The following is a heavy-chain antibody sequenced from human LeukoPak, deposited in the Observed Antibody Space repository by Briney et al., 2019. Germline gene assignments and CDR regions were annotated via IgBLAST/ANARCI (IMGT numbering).Heavy chain of an antibody. CDR1: GYPFSTYA. CDR2: ISASGVST. CDR3: AKRGESDSSGHCFDY. D-gene: IGHD3-22*01. J-gene: IGHJ4*02. Sequence: GVSLRLSCEPSGYPFSTYAKSWARQVPEKELERLSAISASGVSTYYADSVQGRFTISRDNSKNTLYLQMNSLRVEDTALYYCAKRGESDSSGHCFDYWGQGTLVTVA. V-gene: IGHV3-23*01.